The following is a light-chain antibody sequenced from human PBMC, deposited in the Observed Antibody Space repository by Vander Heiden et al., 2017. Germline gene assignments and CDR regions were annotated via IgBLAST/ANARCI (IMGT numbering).Light chain of an antibody. J-gene: IGLJ1*01. CDR1: SSDVGGYNY. CDR2: EVS. Sequence: QSAPTQPSSASGSPGQSITISCTGTSSDVGGYNYVSWYQQHPGKAPKLMIYEVSNRPSGVSNRFSGSKSGNTASLTISGLQAEDEADYYCSSYTSSSTLIFGAGTKLTVL. V-gene: IGLV2-14*01. CDR3: SSYTSSSTLI.